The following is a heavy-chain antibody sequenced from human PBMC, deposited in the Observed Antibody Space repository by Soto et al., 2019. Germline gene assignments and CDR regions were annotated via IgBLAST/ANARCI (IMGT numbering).Heavy chain of an antibody. J-gene: IGHJ4*02. CDR2: TSYDGSNN. CDR1: GFTFRSYV. CDR3: AGWGTTGGLDV. Sequence: QVQLVESGGGVVQPGTSLRLSCVGSGFTFRSYVIHWVRQAPGKGLEWVALTSYDGSNNFYGDSVKGRFTISRHNSRNTVELQMDSLRFEDTALYSCAGWGTTGGLDVWGQGTLVSVSS. D-gene: IGHD3-16*01. V-gene: IGHV3-33*05.